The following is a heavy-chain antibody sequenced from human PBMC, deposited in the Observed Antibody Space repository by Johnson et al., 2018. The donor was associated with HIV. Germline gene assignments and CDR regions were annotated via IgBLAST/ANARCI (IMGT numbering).Heavy chain of an antibody. CDR2: ISYDGTYN. D-gene: IGHD3-22*01. CDR3: ARDGRFTMIQGAFDI. CDR1: GFTFDNYA. V-gene: IGHV3-30*03. J-gene: IGHJ3*02. Sequence: QVQLVESGGGVIRPGGSLRLSCAASGFTFDNYAMSWVRQAPGKGLEWVELISYDGTYNYYIEYVKSRFTVSRDNSKNTLYLQMNSLRTEDTAVYYCARDGRFTMIQGAFDIWGQGTMVTVSS.